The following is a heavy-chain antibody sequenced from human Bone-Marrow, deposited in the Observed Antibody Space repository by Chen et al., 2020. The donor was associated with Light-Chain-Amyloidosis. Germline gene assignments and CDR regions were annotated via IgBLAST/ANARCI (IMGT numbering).Heavy chain of an antibody. CDR2: IYFRGDT. CDR1: SGSISSDNYY. Sequence: QLQLQESGPGLVKTSETLSLTCTVSSGSISSDNYYWGWIRQPPGQGLEWIGSIYFRGDTYYRPSLRSRVTISVDTSKNQFYLILNSMTAADTAVYYCVRQRRGIGWLPVYWGQGTLVTVSS. D-gene: IGHD3-9*01. CDR3: VRQRRGIGWLPVY. J-gene: IGHJ4*02. V-gene: IGHV4-39*01.